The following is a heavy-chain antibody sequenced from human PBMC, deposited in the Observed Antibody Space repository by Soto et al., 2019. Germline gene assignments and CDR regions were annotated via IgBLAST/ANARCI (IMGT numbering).Heavy chain of an antibody. J-gene: IGHJ4*02. V-gene: IGHV3-23*01. D-gene: IGHD1-26*01. Sequence: EVPLLESGGGWVQPGGSLRLSCAASGFTFSSYAMNWVRQAPGKGLEWVSVISGSGGSTYYADSVKGRFSISRDSSKNTLYLQMNSLRAEGTAVYYCAKRGSGSYFDYWGQGTLVTVSS. CDR3: AKRGSGSYFDY. CDR1: GFTFSSYA. CDR2: ISGSGGST.